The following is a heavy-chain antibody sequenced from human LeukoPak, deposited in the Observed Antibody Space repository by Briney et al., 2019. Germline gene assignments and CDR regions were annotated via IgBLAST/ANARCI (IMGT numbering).Heavy chain of an antibody. CDR2: INAGNGNT. D-gene: IGHD3-10*01. CDR1: GYTFTSYA. Sequence: ASVKVSCKASGYTFTSYAMHWVRQAPGQRLEWMGWINAGNGNTKYSQKFQGRVTITRDTSASTAYMELGSLRSEDTAVYYCARGGRGYLVRGVWFDPWGQGTLVTASS. V-gene: IGHV1-3*01. J-gene: IGHJ5*02. CDR3: ARGGRGYLVRGVWFDP.